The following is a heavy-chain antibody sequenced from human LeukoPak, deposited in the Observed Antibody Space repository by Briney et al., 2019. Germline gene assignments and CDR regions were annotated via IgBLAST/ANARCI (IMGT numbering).Heavy chain of an antibody. CDR3: ARGKYDYYGSGSYYKRWFDP. V-gene: IGHV4-34*01. CDR2: INHSGST. CDR1: GGSFSGYY. Sequence: SETLSLTCAVYGGSFSGYYWSWIRQPPGKGLEWIGEINHSGSTNYNPSLKSRVTISVDTSKNQFSLKLSSVTAAGTAVYYCARGKYDYYGSGSYYKRWFDPWGQGTLVTVSS. J-gene: IGHJ5*02. D-gene: IGHD3-10*01.